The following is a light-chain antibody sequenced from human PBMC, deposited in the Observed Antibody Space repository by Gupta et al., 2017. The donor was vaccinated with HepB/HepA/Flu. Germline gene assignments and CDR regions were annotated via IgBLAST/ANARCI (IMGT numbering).Light chain of an antibody. V-gene: IGLV3-1*01. J-gene: IGLJ2*01. CDR1: KLGDKS. CDR3: QAWDTSHVI. CDR2: QGS. Sequence: SYTLSQPPSVSVSPGQTGYISCSGDKLGDKSVCCYQQKPGQSPVLVIYQGSRRPSGIPDRYSGSTSGDTATLTISGTQAIDEADYYCQAWDTSHVIFGGGTKLTVL.